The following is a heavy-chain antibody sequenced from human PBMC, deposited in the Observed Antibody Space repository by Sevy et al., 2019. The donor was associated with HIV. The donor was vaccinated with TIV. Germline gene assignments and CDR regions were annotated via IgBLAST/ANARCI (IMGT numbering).Heavy chain of an antibody. CDR3: AKDQWAGI. D-gene: IGHD1-26*01. V-gene: IGHV3-30*02. CDR2: IRYDGKYK. Sequence: GGSLRLSCAASGFTFSSFGMHWIRQAPGKGLEWVAFIRYDGKYKYEADPMKGRFTISRDNSQNTLYLQMHSLRAEDTAVYYCAKDQWAGIWGQGTMVTVSS. CDR1: GFTFSSFG. J-gene: IGHJ3*02.